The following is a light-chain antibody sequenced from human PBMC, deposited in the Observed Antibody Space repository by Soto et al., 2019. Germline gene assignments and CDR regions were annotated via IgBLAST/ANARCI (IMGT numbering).Light chain of an antibody. CDR1: QSISLC. V-gene: IGKV1-39*01. Sequence: DIQMTQSPSSLSASVGDTVTITCRASQSISLCLNWYQQKPGKAPKLLIYAASTLQSGVPSRFSGNGSGTDFTLTISSLQPEDFATYYCHQTDTIPETFGQGTKVEIK. CDR2: AAS. J-gene: IGKJ1*01. CDR3: HQTDTIPET.